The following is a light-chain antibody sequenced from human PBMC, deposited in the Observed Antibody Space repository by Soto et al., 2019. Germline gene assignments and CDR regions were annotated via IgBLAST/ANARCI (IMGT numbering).Light chain of an antibody. CDR3: QQYNNWPL. V-gene: IGKV3-15*01. CDR2: GAS. J-gene: IGKJ1*01. Sequence: EIVMTQSPATLSVSPGVRATLSCRASQSVSSNLAWYQQKPGQAPRLLIYGASTRATGIPARFSGSGSGTEFTLTISSLQSEDFAVYYCQQYNNWPLFGQGTKVEIK. CDR1: QSVSSN.